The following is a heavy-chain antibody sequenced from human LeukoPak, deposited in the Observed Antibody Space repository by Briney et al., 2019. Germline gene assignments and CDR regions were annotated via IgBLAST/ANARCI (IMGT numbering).Heavy chain of an antibody. V-gene: IGHV4-4*07. CDR1: GGSISSYY. D-gene: IGHD3-3*01. Sequence: SETLSLTCTVSGGSISSYYWSWIRQPAGKGLEWIGRIYTSGSTNYNPSLKSRVTMSIDTSKNQFSLKLSPVTARGTAWYSLARGDFWSGYHDYWVRGTLVTVPS. CDR3: ARGDFWSGYHDY. J-gene: IGHJ4*02. CDR2: IYTSGST.